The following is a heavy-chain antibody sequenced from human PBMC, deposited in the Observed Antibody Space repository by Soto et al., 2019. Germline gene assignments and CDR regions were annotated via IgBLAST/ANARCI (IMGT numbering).Heavy chain of an antibody. D-gene: IGHD3-10*01. V-gene: IGHV1-69*13. J-gene: IGHJ6*02. Sequence: SVKVSCKASGGTFSSYAISWVRQAPGQGLEWMGGIISIFGTANYAQKFQGRVTITADESTSTAYMELSSLRSEDTAVYYCARDVPMVREIYYGMDVWGQGTTVTVPS. CDR3: ARDVPMVREIYYGMDV. CDR2: IISIFGTA. CDR1: GGTFSSYA.